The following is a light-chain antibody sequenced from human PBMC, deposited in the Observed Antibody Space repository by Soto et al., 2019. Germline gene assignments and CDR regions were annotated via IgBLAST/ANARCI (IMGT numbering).Light chain of an antibody. V-gene: IGKV1-5*01. CDR2: DAS. CDR3: QQYNSYSSFT. Sequence: DIQMTQSPSTLSASVGDRVPITCRASQSISSWLAWYQQKPGKAPKVLIYDASSLESGVPSRFSGSGSGTEFTLTISSLQPDDFATYYCQQYNSYSSFTCGQGPKLEIK. CDR1: QSISSW. J-gene: IGKJ2*01.